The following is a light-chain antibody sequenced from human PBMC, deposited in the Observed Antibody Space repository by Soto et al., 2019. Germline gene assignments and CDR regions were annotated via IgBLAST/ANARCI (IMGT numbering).Light chain of an antibody. CDR2: RNN. V-gene: IGLV1-47*01. Sequence: QSVLTQAPSASGTPRQRVTISCSGSSSNIGSNYVYWYQQLPGTAPKLLIYRNNQRPSGVPDRFSGSKSGTSASLAISGLRSEDEADYYCAAWDDSLSGGVFGGGTKLTVL. J-gene: IGLJ2*01. CDR1: SSNIGSNY. CDR3: AAWDDSLSGGV.